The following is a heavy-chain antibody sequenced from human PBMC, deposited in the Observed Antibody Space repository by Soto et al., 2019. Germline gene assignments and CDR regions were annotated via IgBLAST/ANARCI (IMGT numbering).Heavy chain of an antibody. CDR1: GGTFSSYA. J-gene: IGHJ5*02. Sequence: VQLVQSGAEVKKPGSSVKVSCKASGGTFSSYAISWVRQAPGQGLEWMGGIIAICGTANYAQKFQCRVTITADESTSTAYMERIRLRSEDTAVYYCAKAASYSSSPTWFDPWGQGTLVTVSS. CDR3: AKAASYSSSPTWFDP. D-gene: IGHD6-13*01. CDR2: IIAICGTA. V-gene: IGHV1-69*12.